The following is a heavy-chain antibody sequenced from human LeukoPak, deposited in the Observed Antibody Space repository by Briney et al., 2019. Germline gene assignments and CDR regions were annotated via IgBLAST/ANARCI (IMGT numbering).Heavy chain of an antibody. Sequence: GGSLRLSCAASGFTFSSYSMNWVRQAPGKVLDWVSSISSSSSYIYYADSVKGPFTISRDNAKNSLYLQMNSLRAEDTAVYYCARGRGAVNFDYWGQGTRVTGSS. D-gene: IGHD6-19*01. V-gene: IGHV3-21*01. J-gene: IGHJ4*02. CDR2: ISSSSSYI. CDR1: GFTFSSYS. CDR3: ARGRGAVNFDY.